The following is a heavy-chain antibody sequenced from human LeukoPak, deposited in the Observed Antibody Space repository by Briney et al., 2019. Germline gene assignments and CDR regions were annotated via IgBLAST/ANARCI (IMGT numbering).Heavy chain of an antibody. V-gene: IGHV4-38-2*02. CDR2: MYHSGST. D-gene: IGHD1-14*01. Sequence: KTSETLSLTCTVSGYSISSGHYWGWIRQPPGKGLEWIGSMYHSGSTYYNPPLKSRVTISEDTSKNQFSLKLSSVTAADTAVYYCARGAGYYFDYWGQGTLVTVSS. CDR1: GYSISSGHY. CDR3: ARGAGYYFDY. J-gene: IGHJ4*02.